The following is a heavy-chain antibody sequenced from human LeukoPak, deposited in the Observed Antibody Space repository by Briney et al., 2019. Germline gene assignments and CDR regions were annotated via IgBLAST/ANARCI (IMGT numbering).Heavy chain of an antibody. V-gene: IGHV3-21*01. CDR2: ISSSSSYI. Sequence: GGSLRLSCAASGFTFSSYSMNWVRQAPGKGLEWVSSISSSSSYIYYADSVKGRFTISRDNSKNTLYLQMNSLRAEDTAVYYCARGGYDSSGPYFDYWGQGTLVTVSS. J-gene: IGHJ4*02. CDR1: GFTFSSYS. CDR3: ARGGYDSSGPYFDY. D-gene: IGHD3-22*01.